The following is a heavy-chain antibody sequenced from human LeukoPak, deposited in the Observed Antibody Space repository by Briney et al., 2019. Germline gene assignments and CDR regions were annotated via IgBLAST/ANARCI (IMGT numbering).Heavy chain of an antibody. CDR1: GGSISSSSYY. D-gene: IGHD3-22*01. CDR2: IYYSGST. Sequence: SETLSLTCTVSGGSISSSSYYWGWIRQPPGKGLEWIGYIYYSGSTNYNPSLKSRVTISVDTSKNQFSLKLSSVTAADTAVYYCARGLGYYDSSGYYFWGQGTLVTVSS. V-gene: IGHV4-61*05. CDR3: ARGLGYYDSSGYYF. J-gene: IGHJ4*02.